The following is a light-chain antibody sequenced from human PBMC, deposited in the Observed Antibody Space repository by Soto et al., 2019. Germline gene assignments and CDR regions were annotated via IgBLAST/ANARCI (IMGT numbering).Light chain of an antibody. CDR2: DAS. CDR1: QSISSW. J-gene: IGKJ4*01. Sequence: DIQMTQSPSTLSSSARDRVTITCRASQSISSWLAWYQQKPGKAPKLLIYDASSLESGVPSRFSGSGSGTEFTLTISSLQPDDFATYYCQQYNSYPLTFGGGTKVDIK. V-gene: IGKV1-5*01. CDR3: QQYNSYPLT.